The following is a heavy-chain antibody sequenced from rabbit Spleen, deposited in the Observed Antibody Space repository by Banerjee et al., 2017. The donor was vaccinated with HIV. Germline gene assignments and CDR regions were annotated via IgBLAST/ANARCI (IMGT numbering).Heavy chain of an antibody. V-gene: IGHV1S45*01. CDR2: IDTGNGNT. CDR1: RFSFSSSYW. Sequence: QQQLEESGGGLVKPGASLTLTCTASRFSFSSSYWICWVRQAPGKGLEWIGCIDTGNGNTYYASWAKGRFTISKPSSTTVTLQMPSLTAADTATYFCARDADGYVGWDFYLWGPGTLVTVS. D-gene: IGHD6-1*01. J-gene: IGHJ4*01. CDR3: ARDADGYVGWDFYL.